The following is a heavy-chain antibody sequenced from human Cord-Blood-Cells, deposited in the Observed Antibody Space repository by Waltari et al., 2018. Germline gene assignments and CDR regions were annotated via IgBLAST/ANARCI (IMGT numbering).Heavy chain of an antibody. V-gene: IGHV3-74*01. D-gene: IGHD3-3*01. CDR1: GFTFSSYW. CDR2: INSDGRST. Sequence: EVQLVESGGGLVQPGGSLRLSCAASGFTFSSYWMHWVRQAPGKGLVWGSRINSDGRSTSYADSGKGRFTISRDNAKNTLYLQMNSLRAEDTAVYYCARVRYYDFWSGYYYWGQGTLVTVSS. CDR3: ARVRYYDFWSGYYY. J-gene: IGHJ4*02.